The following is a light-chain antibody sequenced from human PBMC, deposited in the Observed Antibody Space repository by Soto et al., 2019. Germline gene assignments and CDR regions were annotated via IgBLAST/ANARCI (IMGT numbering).Light chain of an antibody. Sequence: ESELTQSPATLSLSPGERATLSCRASENINTYVAWFQQRPGQAPRLLIFHASARATGIPARFSGSGSGTDFTLTISSLEPEDSAVYYCQQHNNWPPRITFGQGTRLEI. CDR2: HAS. J-gene: IGKJ5*01. V-gene: IGKV3-11*01. CDR3: QQHNNWPPRIT. CDR1: ENINTY.